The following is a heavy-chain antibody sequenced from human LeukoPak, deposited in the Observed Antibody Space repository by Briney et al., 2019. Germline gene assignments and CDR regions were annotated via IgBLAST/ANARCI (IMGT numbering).Heavy chain of an antibody. CDR1: GGSISSYY. D-gene: IGHD2-2*02. Sequence: PSETLSLTYTVSGGSISSYYWSWIRQPPGKGLEWIGYIYYSGSTNYNPSLKSRVTISVDTSKNQFSLKLSSVTAADTAVYYCARGIDIVVVPAAIDPLAFFDYWGQGTLVTVSS. CDR3: ARGIDIVVVPAAIDPLAFFDY. V-gene: IGHV4-59*12. J-gene: IGHJ4*02. CDR2: IYYSGST.